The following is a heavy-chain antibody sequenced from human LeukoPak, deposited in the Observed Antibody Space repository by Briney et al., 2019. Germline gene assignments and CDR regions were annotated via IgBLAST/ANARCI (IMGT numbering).Heavy chain of an antibody. J-gene: IGHJ4*02. V-gene: IGHV3-23*01. CDR1: EFTFNNYA. CDR2: ISGSAGGT. D-gene: IGHD3-9*01. Sequence: HPGGSLRLSCAASEFTFNNYAMSWVRQVPGKGLEWVSAISGSAGGTYYADSVKGRFTISRDNSMNTLYLQMNNLRAEDTAVYYCAKTPGYYSVAYFDYWGQGTLVTVSS. CDR3: AKTPGYYSVAYFDY.